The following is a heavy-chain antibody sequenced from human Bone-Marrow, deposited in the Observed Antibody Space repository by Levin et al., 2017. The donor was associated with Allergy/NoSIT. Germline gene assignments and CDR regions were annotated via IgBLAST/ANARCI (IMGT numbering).Heavy chain of an antibody. Sequence: PGGSLRLSCAASGFTFSDYYMSWIRQAPGKGLEWVSYISSSGSTIYYADSVKGRFTISRDNAKNSLYLQMNSLRAEDTAVYYCARDFLVIFWSGYYHYYYYGMDVWGQGTTVTVSS. CDR2: ISSSGSTI. CDR3: ARDFLVIFWSGYYHYYYYGMDV. CDR1: GFTFSDYY. J-gene: IGHJ6*02. V-gene: IGHV3-11*01. D-gene: IGHD3-3*01.